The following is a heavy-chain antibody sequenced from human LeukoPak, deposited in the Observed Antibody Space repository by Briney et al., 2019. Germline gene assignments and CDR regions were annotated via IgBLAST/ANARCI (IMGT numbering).Heavy chain of an antibody. CDR1: GYSISSGYY. CDR2: IYHSGST. D-gene: IGHD3-22*01. Sequence: PSETLSLTCTVSGYSISSGYYWGWIRQPPGKGLEWIGSIYHSGSTYYNPSLKSRVTISVDTSKNQFSLKLSSVTAADTAVYYCARDSRYYYDSSGYHGAFDIWGQGTMVTVSS. V-gene: IGHV4-38-2*02. CDR3: ARDSRYYYDSSGYHGAFDI. J-gene: IGHJ3*02.